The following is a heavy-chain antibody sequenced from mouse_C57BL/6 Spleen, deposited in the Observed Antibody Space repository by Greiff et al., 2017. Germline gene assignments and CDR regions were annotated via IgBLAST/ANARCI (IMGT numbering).Heavy chain of an antibody. D-gene: IGHD2-5*01. Sequence: VQLKQPGAELVRPGSSVKLSCKASGYTFTSYWMHWVKQRPIQGLEWIGNIDPSDSETHYNQKFKDKATLTVDKSSSTAYMQLSSRTSEDSEVYYCASAYYSNYRLDYWGQGTTLTVSS. J-gene: IGHJ2*01. CDR3: ASAYYSNYRLDY. CDR1: GYTFTSYW. CDR2: IDPSDSET. V-gene: IGHV1-52*01.